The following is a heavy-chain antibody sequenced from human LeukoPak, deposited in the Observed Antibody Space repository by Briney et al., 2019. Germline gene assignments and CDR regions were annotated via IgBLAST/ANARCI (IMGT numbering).Heavy chain of an antibody. CDR3: ARDVIIAAVVYFDY. V-gene: IGHV4-4*07. CDR2: IYTSGST. D-gene: IGHD6-6*01. Sequence: SETLSPTCTVSGGSISSYYWSWIRQPAGKGLEWIGRIYTSGSTNYNPSLKSRVTMSVDTSKNQFSLKLSSVTAADTAVYYCARDVIIAAVVYFDYWGQGTLVTVSS. J-gene: IGHJ4*02. CDR1: GGSISSYY.